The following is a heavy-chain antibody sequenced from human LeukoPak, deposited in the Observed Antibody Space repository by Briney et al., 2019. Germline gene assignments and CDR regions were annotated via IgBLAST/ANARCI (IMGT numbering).Heavy chain of an antibody. V-gene: IGHV3-23*01. CDR1: GFTFSSYA. CDR3: AKDQCGGNPQYYFDY. D-gene: IGHD4-23*01. J-gene: IGHJ4*02. Sequence: GGSLRLSCAASGFTFSSYAMSWVRQAPGKGLDWVSAISGSGGNTYYADSVKGRFTISRDNSKNTLYLQMNSLRAEDTAVYYCAKDQCGGNPQYYFDYWGQGTLVTVSS. CDR2: ISGSGGNT.